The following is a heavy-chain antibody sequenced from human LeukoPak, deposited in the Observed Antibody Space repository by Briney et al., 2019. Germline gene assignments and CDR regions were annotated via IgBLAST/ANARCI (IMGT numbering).Heavy chain of an antibody. Sequence: GGSLRLSCAASGFTFSSYGMHWVRQAPGQGLEWVSYISSSSDTIYYADSVKGRFTISRDNARNSLYLQMNILRAEDTAVYYCARRSRLAEAFYFDYWGQGTLVTVSS. V-gene: IGHV3-48*01. J-gene: IGHJ4*02. CDR3: ARRSRLAEAFYFDY. CDR1: GFTFSSYG. D-gene: IGHD6-19*01. CDR2: ISSSSDTI.